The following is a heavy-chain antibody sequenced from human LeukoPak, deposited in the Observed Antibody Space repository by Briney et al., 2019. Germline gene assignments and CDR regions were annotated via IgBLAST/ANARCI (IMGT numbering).Heavy chain of an antibody. V-gene: IGHV3-30-3*01. CDR2: ISYDGNNK. CDR1: GFTFSSYA. Sequence: PGGAPRLSCAASGFTFSSYAMYWVRQAPGKGLEWVAVISYDGNNKYYADSVKGRFTISRDDSKNTLSLQMNSLRAEDTAVYYCARGAPERISSSTNYYFDYWGQGTLVTVSS. D-gene: IGHD6-6*01. CDR3: ARGAPERISSSTNYYFDY. J-gene: IGHJ4*02.